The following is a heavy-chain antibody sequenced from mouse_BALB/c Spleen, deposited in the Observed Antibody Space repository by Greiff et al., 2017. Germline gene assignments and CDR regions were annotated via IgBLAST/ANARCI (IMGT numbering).Heavy chain of an antibody. Sequence: EVQVVESGGGLVQPGGSRKLSCAASGFTFSSFGMHWVRQAPEKGLEWVAYISSGSSTIYYADTVKGRFTISRDNPKNTLFLQMTSLRSEDTAMYYCARGVTTVVAHFDYWGQGTTLTVSS. J-gene: IGHJ2*01. D-gene: IGHD1-1*01. CDR1: GFTFSSFG. V-gene: IGHV5-17*02. CDR2: ISSGSSTI. CDR3: ARGVTTVVAHFDY.